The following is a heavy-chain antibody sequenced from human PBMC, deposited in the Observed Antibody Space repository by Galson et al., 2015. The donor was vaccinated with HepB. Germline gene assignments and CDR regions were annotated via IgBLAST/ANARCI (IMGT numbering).Heavy chain of an antibody. CDR3: ARARSCSGGSCYSKPHFDY. J-gene: IGHJ4*02. CDR2: ISAYNGNT. Sequence: SVKVSCKASGYTFTSYGISWVRQAPGQGLEWMGWISAYNGNTNYAQKLQGRVTMTTDTSTSTAYMELRSLRSDDTAVYYCARARSCSGGSCYSKPHFDYWGQGTLVTVSS. D-gene: IGHD2-15*01. V-gene: IGHV1-18*04. CDR1: GYTFTSYG.